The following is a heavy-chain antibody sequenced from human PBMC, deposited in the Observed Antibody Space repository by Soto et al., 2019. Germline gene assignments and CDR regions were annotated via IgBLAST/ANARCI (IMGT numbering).Heavy chain of an antibody. V-gene: IGHV1-46*01. CDR2: INPSGGST. CDR3: ARVGSPAYCGGECWGYYFDY. Sequence: ASVKVSCKASGYTFTSYYMHWVRQAPGQGLEWMGIINPSGGSTSYAQKFQGRVTMTRDTSTSTVYMELSSLRSEDTAVYYCARVGSPAYCGGECWGYYFDYWGQGTLVTVSS. J-gene: IGHJ4*02. D-gene: IGHD2-21*01. CDR1: GYTFTSYY.